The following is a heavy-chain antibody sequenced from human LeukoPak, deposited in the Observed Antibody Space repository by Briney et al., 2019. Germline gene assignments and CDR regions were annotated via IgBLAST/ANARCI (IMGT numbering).Heavy chain of an antibody. CDR1: GGSTSSYY. J-gene: IGHJ4*02. CDR3: ARGRTVDN. V-gene: IGHV4-59*01. CDR2: IYDRGST. Sequence: PSETLSLTCTVSGGSTSSYYWSWIRQPPGKGLEWIGNIYDRGSTKYNPSLKSRVTISVDTSKNQFSLRLSSVTAADTAVYYCARGRTVDNWGQGTLVTVSS.